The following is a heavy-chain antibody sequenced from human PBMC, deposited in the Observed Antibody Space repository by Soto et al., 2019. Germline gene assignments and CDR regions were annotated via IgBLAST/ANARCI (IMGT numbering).Heavy chain of an antibody. V-gene: IGHV3-23*01. CDR3: AKGGGYSYGYSDDY. CDR1: GFTFSSYA. J-gene: IGHJ4*02. Sequence: GGSLRLSCAASGFTFSSYAMSWVRRAPGKGLEWVSAISGSGGSTYYADSVKGRFTISRDNSKNTLYLQMNSLRAEDTAVYYCAKGGGYSYGYSDDYWGQGTLVTVSS. D-gene: IGHD5-18*01. CDR2: ISGSGGST.